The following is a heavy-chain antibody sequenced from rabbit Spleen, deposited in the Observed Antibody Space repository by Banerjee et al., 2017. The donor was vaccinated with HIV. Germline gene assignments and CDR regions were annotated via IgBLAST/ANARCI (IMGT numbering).Heavy chain of an antibody. D-gene: IGHD1-1*01. CDR1: GFSFSSTYY. Sequence: QSLEESGGGLVQPEGSLTLTCTASGFSFSSTYYMCWVRQAPGKGLEWIGCIYTIGGNTYYASWVNGRFTISKTSSTTVDLKMTSLTAADTATYFCARNYVNAFDPWGPGTLVTVS. J-gene: IGHJ2*01. V-gene: IGHV1S40*01. CDR3: ARNYVNAFDP. CDR2: IYTIGGNT.